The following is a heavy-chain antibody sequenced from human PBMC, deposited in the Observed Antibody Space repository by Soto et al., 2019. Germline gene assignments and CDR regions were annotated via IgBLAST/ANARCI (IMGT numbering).Heavy chain of an antibody. CDR3: ARSIRGPRKFNGMDV. CDR1: GFSITSNGLS. D-gene: IGHD1-20*01. Sequence: SRPALVNPTETLTLACTFSGFSITSNGLSVSWIRQPPGRALEWLALIERDDDDKYYSTSLKTRLTISKDTRKNQVVLTMANMDPADTATYYCARSIRGPRKFNGMDVWGQGTTVTV. CDR2: IERDDDDK. V-gene: IGHV2-70*13. J-gene: IGHJ6*02.